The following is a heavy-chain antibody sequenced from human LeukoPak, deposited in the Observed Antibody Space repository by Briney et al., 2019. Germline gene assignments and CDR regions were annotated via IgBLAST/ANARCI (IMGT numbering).Heavy chain of an antibody. V-gene: IGHV3-23*01. Sequence: PGGSLRLSCAASGFTFSSYAMTWVRQAPGKRLEWVSAISGSGDSAFYADSVKGRFTISRDNSKKTLYLQMNSLRAEDTAAYYCAKTRGYCSGGSCYSDYWGQGTLVTVSS. CDR2: ISGSGDSA. D-gene: IGHD2-15*01. CDR3: AKTRGYCSGGSCYSDY. J-gene: IGHJ4*02. CDR1: GFTFSSYA.